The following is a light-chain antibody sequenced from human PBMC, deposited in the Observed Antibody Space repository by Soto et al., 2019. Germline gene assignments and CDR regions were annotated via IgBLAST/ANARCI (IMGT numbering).Light chain of an antibody. CDR2: EVS. V-gene: IGLV2-8*01. J-gene: IGLJ1*01. Sequence: QSLLTYPPSWSGSPGQSVTISCTGTCSDVGGYNYVSWYQQHPGKAPKLMIYEVSERPSGVPDRFSGSKSSNTASLTVSGLQAEDEADYYCSSYAGGNNFRFGNGTRVTVL. CDR3: SSYAGGNNFR. CDR1: CSDVGGYNY.